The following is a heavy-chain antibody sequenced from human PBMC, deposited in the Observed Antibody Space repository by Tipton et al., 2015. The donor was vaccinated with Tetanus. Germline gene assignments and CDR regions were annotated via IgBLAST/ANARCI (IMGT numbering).Heavy chain of an antibody. CDR1: GGSVRSGSYY. V-gene: IGHV4-61*01. CDR3: ARAAGFLGLTHDF. Sequence: GLVKPSETLSLTCTVSGGSVRSGSYYWNWIRQPPGKDLEWIGYIYQTGTTYYNPSLKGRVTISMDRSNTQFSLRLDSLTAADTAVYYCARAAGFLGLTHDFWGRGTLASVSS. J-gene: IGHJ4*02. CDR2: IYQTGTT. D-gene: IGHD2/OR15-2a*01.